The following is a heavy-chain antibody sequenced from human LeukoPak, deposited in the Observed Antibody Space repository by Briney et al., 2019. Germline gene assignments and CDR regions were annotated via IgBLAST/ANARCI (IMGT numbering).Heavy chain of an antibody. CDR1: GFTLSSYS. V-gene: IGHV3-48*01. Sequence: GGSLRLFCAASGFTLSSYSMNWVRQAPGKGLEWVSYISSSSSSTIYYADSVKGRFTISRDNAKSSLYLQMNSLRAEDTAVYYCATGRPSGLDVWGQGTTVTVSS. CDR3: ATGRPSGLDV. J-gene: IGHJ6*02. D-gene: IGHD6-25*01. CDR2: ISSSSSSTI.